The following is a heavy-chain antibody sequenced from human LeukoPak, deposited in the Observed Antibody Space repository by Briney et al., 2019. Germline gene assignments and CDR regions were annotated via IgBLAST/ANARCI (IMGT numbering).Heavy chain of an antibody. CDR1: GYTFTSYY. J-gene: IGHJ4*02. V-gene: IGHV1-46*01. D-gene: IGHD2-21*02. CDR2: INPSGGST. Sequence: ASVKVSCKASGYTFTSYYMHWVRQAPGQGLEWMGIINPSGGSTSYAQKFQGRVTMTRDTSTSTVYMELSSLRSEDTAVYYCARDGGRPRPLAYCGGDCYIDYWGQGTLVTVSS. CDR3: ARDGGRPRPLAYCGGDCYIDY.